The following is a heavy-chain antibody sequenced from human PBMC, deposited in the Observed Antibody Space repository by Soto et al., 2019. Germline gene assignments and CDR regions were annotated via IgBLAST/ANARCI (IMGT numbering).Heavy chain of an antibody. CDR1: GASISGSYYY. CDR2: VFYTGFT. Sequence: XETLSLTCAVSGASISGSYYYWAWLRQSPGKGPEWIGGVFYTGFTSYNPSLESRVSVSVDTSKSQFSLNLSAVTAADTAVYYCATSQKGYNWNYFDHWGQGALVTVSS. D-gene: IGHD1-20*01. J-gene: IGHJ4*02. CDR3: ATSQKGYNWNYFDH. V-gene: IGHV4-39*01.